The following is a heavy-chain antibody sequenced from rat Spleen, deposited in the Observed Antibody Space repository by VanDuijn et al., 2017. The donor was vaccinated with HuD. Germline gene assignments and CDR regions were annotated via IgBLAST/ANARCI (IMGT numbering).Heavy chain of an antibody. CDR1: GFTFSNYD. V-gene: IGHV5-25*01. J-gene: IGHJ4*01. CDR3: ARHRGPGYHYYVMDA. CDR2: ISTSGGST. Sequence: EVQLVESGGGLVQPGRSLKLSCAASGFTFSNYDMAWVRQAPTKGLEWVASISTSGGSTYYRDSVKGRFTVSRDNAKSTLYLQMDSLRSEDTATYYCARHRGPGYHYYVMDAWGQGASVTVSS. D-gene: IGHD1-4*01.